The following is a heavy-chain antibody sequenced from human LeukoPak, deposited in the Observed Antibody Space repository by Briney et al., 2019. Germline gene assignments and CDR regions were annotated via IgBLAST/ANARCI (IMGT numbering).Heavy chain of an antibody. CDR2: IYYSRST. CDR1: GGSISSSSYY. CDR3: ARHRIGIEYSSSPGYYMDV. J-gene: IGHJ6*03. Sequence: SETLSLTCTVSGGSISSSSYYWGWIRQPPGKGLEWIGSIYYSRSTHYNPSLKSRVTISVDTSKNQFSLKLSSVTAADTAVYYCARHRIGIEYSSSPGYYMDVWGKGTTVTVSS. V-gene: IGHV4-39*01. D-gene: IGHD6-6*01.